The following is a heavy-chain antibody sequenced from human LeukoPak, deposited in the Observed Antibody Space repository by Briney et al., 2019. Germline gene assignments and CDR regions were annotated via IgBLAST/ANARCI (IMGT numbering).Heavy chain of an antibody. V-gene: IGHV3-23*01. CDR2: ISGGGGST. Sequence: GGSLRLSGAAAGFTVSSYAMNWVRQAPGQGLQWVSTISGGGGSTYYADSVKGRFTISRDNSKNTLYLQMNSLRAEDTAVYYCAKIVGATQYYFDYWGQGTLVTVSS. CDR1: GFTVSSYA. CDR3: AKIVGATQYYFDY. J-gene: IGHJ4*02. D-gene: IGHD1-26*01.